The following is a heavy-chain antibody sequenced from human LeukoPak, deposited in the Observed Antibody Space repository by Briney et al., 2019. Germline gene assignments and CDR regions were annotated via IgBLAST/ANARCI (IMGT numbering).Heavy chain of an antibody. CDR1: GGTLSSYA. J-gene: IGHJ4*02. CDR3: ARVDNYYFDY. V-gene: IGHV1-69*04. Sequence: RASVKVSCKASGGTLSSYAISWVRQAPGQGLEWMGRIIPILGIANYAQKFQGRVTITADKSTSTAYMELSSLRSEDTAVYYCARVDNYYFDYWGQGTLVTVSS. CDR2: IIPILGIA. D-gene: IGHD2-15*01.